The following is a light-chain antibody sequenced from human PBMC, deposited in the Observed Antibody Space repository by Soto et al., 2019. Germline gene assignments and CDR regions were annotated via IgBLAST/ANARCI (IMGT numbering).Light chain of an antibody. V-gene: IGKV3-15*01. CDR3: QQYNNWPPTT. Sequence: EIVMTQSPATLSVSPVERATLSCRATQSVSSSLAWYQQKPGQAPRLLIYGASTRATGIPARFSGSGSGTEFTLTISSLQSEDFAVYYCQQYNNWPPTTFGQGTKVDIK. CDR2: GAS. CDR1: QSVSSS. J-gene: IGKJ1*01.